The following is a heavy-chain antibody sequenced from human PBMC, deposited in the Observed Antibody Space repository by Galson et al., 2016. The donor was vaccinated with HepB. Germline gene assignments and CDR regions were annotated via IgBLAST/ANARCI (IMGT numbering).Heavy chain of an antibody. Sequence: QSGAEVKKPGESLKISCQGFGYNFPSYWVGWVRQMPGKGLEWMGIIDPRDSDTKYSPSFQGQVSMSADKSINTVYLQWSSLKASDTAMYYCARLFKKVYGGRGGYYPWGRGTLVIVSS. CDR1: GYNFPSYW. D-gene: IGHD2-15*01. J-gene: IGHJ5*02. CDR3: ARLFKKVYGGRGGYYP. CDR2: IDPRDSDT. V-gene: IGHV5-51*01.